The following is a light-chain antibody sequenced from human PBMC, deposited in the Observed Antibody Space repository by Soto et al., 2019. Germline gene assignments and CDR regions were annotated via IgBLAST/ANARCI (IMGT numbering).Light chain of an antibody. CDR2: EAS. CDR1: QDIKNY. Sequence: DIQMTQSPSSLSASVGDRVTITCQASQDIKNYLNWYQQKPGKAPKLLIYEASNLETGVPSRFSGHGSGRSFTFTISNLPPEHIATYYCQQCNDFITFGGGTRMEIK. CDR3: QQCNDFIT. V-gene: IGKV1-33*01. J-gene: IGKJ4*01.